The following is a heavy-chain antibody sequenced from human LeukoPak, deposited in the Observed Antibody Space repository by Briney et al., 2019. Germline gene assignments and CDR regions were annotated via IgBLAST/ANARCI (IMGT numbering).Heavy chain of an antibody. CDR1: GFTFSFYW. D-gene: IGHD3-3*01. Sequence: GGSLRLSCAASGFTFSFYWMHWVRQAPGKGLVWVSRINSDGSSTTYADSVKGRFTVSRDNAKNTLYLQMNSLRVEDAAVYYCAKEQGRFWSGYYTYEAFDIWGQGTMVTVSS. V-gene: IGHV3-74*01. CDR2: INSDGSST. CDR3: AKEQGRFWSGYYTYEAFDI. J-gene: IGHJ3*02.